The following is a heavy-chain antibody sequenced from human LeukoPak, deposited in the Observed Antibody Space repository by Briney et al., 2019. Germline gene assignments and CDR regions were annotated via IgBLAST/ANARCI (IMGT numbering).Heavy chain of an antibody. J-gene: IGHJ4*02. Sequence: GGSLRLSCAASGFTFSSYAMSWVRQAPGKGLEWVSAISGSGGSTYYADSVKGRFTISRDNSKNTLYLQMNSLRAEDTVVYYCAKDSGSYYAGYFDYWGQGTLVTVSS. CDR3: AKDSGSYYAGYFDY. V-gene: IGHV3-23*01. CDR2: ISGSGGST. CDR1: GFTFSSYA. D-gene: IGHD1-26*01.